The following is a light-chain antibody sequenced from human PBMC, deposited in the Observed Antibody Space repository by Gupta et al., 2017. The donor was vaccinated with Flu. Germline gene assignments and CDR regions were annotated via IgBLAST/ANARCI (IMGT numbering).Light chain of an antibody. V-gene: IGKV1-39*01. CDR1: QSISSN. Sequence: GDRVTITCRESQSISSNLNWYQHKPGKAPNLLIFAASDLQSGVPSRFSGSGSGTDFTLTISSLQAEDFATYYCQQSYSTPFTFGPGTKVEI. CDR2: AAS. J-gene: IGKJ3*01. CDR3: QQSYSTPFT.